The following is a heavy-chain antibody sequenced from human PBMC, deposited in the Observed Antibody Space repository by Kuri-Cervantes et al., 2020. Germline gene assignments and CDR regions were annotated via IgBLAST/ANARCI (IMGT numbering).Heavy chain of an antibody. Sequence: GESLKISCAASGFTFSSYWMHWVRQAPGKGLEWVSSISGTSGYIYYADSVKGRFTISRDNSKNTLYPQMNSLRAEDTAVYYCAKVGSGYYFDYWGQGTRVTVSS. CDR2: ISGTSGYI. J-gene: IGHJ4*02. CDR1: GFTFSSYW. CDR3: AKVGSGYYFDY. D-gene: IGHD3-22*01. V-gene: IGHV3-21*01.